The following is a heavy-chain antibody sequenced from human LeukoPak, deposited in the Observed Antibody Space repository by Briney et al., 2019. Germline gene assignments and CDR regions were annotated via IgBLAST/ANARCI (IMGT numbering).Heavy chain of an antibody. V-gene: IGHV3-23*01. CDR1: GVTFSNYG. D-gene: IGHD2-15*01. J-gene: IGHJ6*03. Sequence: GGSLRLSCVASGVTFSNYGVSWVRQAPGKGLEWVSAISSTGGTTYYADSVKGHFTISRDNSKNTVYLQMNSLSAEDTAVYYCAKNGDRGAYCSGGTCYPYYYYYMDVWGKGTTVTISS. CDR2: ISSTGGTT. CDR3: AKNGDRGAYCSGGTCYPYYYYYMDV.